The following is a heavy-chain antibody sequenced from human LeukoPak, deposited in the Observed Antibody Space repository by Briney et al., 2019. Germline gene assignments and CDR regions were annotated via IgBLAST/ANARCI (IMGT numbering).Heavy chain of an antibody. CDR3: AREIRRYYYDSSGYYQLDY. V-gene: IGHV3-7*03. CDR1: GFTFSNYW. CDR2: IKYDGSEK. D-gene: IGHD3-22*01. Sequence: GGSLRLSCAATGFTFSNYWMSWFRQARGKGLEGGANIKYDGSEKQYVDSVKGRFTISRDNDKNSLHLQMNSLRAEDTALYYCAREIRRYYYDSSGYYQLDYWGQGTLVTVSS. J-gene: IGHJ4*02.